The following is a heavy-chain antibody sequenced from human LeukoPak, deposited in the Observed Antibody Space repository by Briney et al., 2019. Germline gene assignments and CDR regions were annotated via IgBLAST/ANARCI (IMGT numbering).Heavy chain of an antibody. CDR1: GYTFTSYG. CDR2: ISACYGNT. D-gene: IGHD3-22*01. V-gene: IGHV1-18*01. Sequence: AAVKVSCKASGYTFTSYGISWLRQAPGQGLEWMGFISACYGNTNYAHKLHVRVTMTTDTSNGTTYMELRSLRFDVTAVYYSARVGDNLGNRYYYDSSGYPCDYWGQGTLVTVSS. CDR3: ARVGDNLGNRYYYDSSGYPCDY. J-gene: IGHJ4*02.